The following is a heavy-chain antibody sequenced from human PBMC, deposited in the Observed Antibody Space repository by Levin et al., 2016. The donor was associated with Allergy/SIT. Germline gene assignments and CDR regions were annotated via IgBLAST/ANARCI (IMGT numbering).Heavy chain of an antibody. Sequence: SETLSLTCAVYGGSFTDCYWSWIRQSPGNGLEWIGYINYSGNTNYNPSLKSRVTISVDTSKSQFSLKLKSVTAADTAVYYCARDRCSSNSCYRRVVDYWGQGTLVTVSS. D-gene: IGHD2-2*01. CDR2: INYSGNT. CDR3: ARDRCSSNSCYRRVVDY. J-gene: IGHJ4*02. V-gene: IGHV4-59*13. CDR1: GGSFTDCY.